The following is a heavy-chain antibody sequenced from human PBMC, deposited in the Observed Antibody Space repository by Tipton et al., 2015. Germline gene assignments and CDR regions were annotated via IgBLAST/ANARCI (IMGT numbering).Heavy chain of an antibody. Sequence: TLSLTCTVSGASISSVVYYWTWIRQHPGKGLEWIGYIYYSGNTYYNPSLKSRLSISVDTSKNQFSLNLSSVTAADTAVYFCASRRSSGYYWWGQGTLVTVSS. J-gene: IGHJ4*02. CDR1: GASISSVVYY. CDR2: IYYSGNT. V-gene: IGHV4-31*03. CDR3: ASRRSSGYYW. D-gene: IGHD3-22*01.